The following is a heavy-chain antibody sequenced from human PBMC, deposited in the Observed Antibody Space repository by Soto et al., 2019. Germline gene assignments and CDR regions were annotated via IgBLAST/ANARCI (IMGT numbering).Heavy chain of an antibody. CDR3: AKDRGCSGGSCYSWSWYYYGMDV. D-gene: IGHD2-15*01. Sequence: TGGSLRLSCAASGFTFSSYGMHWVRQAPGKGLEWVAVISYDGSNKYYADSVKGRFTISRDNSKNTLYLQMNSLRAEDTAVYYCAKDRGCSGGSCYSWSWYYYGMDVWGQGTTVTVSS. CDR1: GFTFSSYG. V-gene: IGHV3-30*18. J-gene: IGHJ6*02. CDR2: ISYDGSNK.